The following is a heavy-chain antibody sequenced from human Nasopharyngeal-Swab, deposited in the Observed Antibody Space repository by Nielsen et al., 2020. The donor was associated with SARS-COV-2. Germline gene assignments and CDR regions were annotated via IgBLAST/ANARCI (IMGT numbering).Heavy chain of an antibody. J-gene: IGHJ4*02. CDR2: IYYSGST. Sequence: SETLSLTCPAPAGPFNTYYWSWIRQPPGKGLEWIGYIYYSGSTNYNPSLKSRVTISVDTSKNQFSLKLSSVTAADTAVYYCARDVYDSSGYYYQDYWGQGTLVTVSS. CDR1: AGPFNTYY. V-gene: IGHV4-59*01. D-gene: IGHD3-22*01. CDR3: ARDVYDSSGYYYQDY.